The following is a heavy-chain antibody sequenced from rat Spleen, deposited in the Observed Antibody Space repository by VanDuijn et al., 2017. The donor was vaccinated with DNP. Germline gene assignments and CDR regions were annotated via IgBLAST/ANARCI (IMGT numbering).Heavy chain of an antibody. V-gene: IGHV5-20*01. D-gene: IGHD1-10*01. J-gene: IGHJ3*01. CDR3: ARGGNNYATWFAY. CDR1: GFTFSDYY. CDR2: ISYDGGST. Sequence: EVQLVESGGGLVQPGRSLKLSCAASGFTFSDYYMAWVRQAPTKGLDWVASISYDGGSTYYRDSVKGRFTISRDNAKSSLYLQMDSLRSEDTATYYCARGGNNYATWFAYWGQGTLVTVSS.